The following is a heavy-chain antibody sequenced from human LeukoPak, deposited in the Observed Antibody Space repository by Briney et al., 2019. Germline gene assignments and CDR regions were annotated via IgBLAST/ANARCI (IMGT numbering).Heavy chain of an antibody. CDR1: GFTFSNFG. V-gene: IGHV3-7*04. J-gene: IGHJ4*02. CDR2: IQQDGSEK. D-gene: IGHD5-18*01. Sequence: GGSLRLFCSASGFTFSNFGMHWVRQAPGKGLGWVANIQQDGSEKYYVDSVKGRFTISRDNAKKSLFLQVSSLRGEDTAVYYCARDRGFSYGIDFWGQGTLVTVSS. CDR3: ARDRGFSYGIDF.